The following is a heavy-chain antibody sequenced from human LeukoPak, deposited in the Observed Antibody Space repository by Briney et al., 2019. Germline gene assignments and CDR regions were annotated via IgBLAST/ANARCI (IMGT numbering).Heavy chain of an antibody. CDR2: TYYRSKWYN. V-gene: IGHV6-1*01. CDR3: ARAVAGTEGWFNS. D-gene: IGHD1-1*01. Sequence: SQTLSLTCAISGDSVSSDSAAWNWIRQSPSRGLEWLGRTYYRSKWYNDYSAFVKSRIIINPDTSKNQFSLQLNSVTPEDTAVYYCARAVAGTEGWFNSWGQGTLVAVSS. J-gene: IGHJ5*01. CDR1: GDSVSSDSAA.